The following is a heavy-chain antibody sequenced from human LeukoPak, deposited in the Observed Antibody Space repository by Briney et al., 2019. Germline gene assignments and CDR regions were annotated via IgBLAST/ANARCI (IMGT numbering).Heavy chain of an antibody. CDR1: GFDFSAYE. J-gene: IGHJ4*02. D-gene: IGHD3-22*01. Sequence: GGSLRLSCAASGFDFSAYEMNWVRRAPGKGLEWVAYFAGSDTTKYYADSVRGRFTISRDNAKNSLFLQMNSLRAEDTALYYCTTLGYHLDSWGQGTLVTVSP. CDR2: FAGSDTTK. CDR3: TTLGYHLDS. V-gene: IGHV3-48*03.